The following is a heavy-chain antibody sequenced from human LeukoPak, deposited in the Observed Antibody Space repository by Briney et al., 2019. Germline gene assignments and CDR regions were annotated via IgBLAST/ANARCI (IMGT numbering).Heavy chain of an antibody. Sequence: KPGGSLRLSCAASGFTFSSYSMNWVRQAPRKGLEWVSSISSSSSYIYYADSVKGRFTISRDNAKNSLYLQMNSLRAEDTAVYYCAKVLCSGGSCYPHYWGQGTLVTVSS. D-gene: IGHD2-15*01. CDR1: GFTFSSYS. V-gene: IGHV3-21*04. CDR3: AKVLCSGGSCYPHY. J-gene: IGHJ4*02. CDR2: ISSSSSYI.